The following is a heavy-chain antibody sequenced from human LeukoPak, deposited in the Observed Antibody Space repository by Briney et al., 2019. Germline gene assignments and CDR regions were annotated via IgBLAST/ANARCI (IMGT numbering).Heavy chain of an antibody. V-gene: IGHV3-30*02. CDR3: ARDHPKLERATDY. J-gene: IGHJ4*02. Sequence: GGSLRLSCAASGFTFSSYGMHWVRQAPGKGLEWVAFIRYDGSNKYYADSVKGRFTISRDNAKNSLYLQMNSLRAEDTAVYYCARDHPKLERATDYWGQGTLVTVSS. CDR2: IRYDGSNK. D-gene: IGHD1-1*01. CDR1: GFTFSSYG.